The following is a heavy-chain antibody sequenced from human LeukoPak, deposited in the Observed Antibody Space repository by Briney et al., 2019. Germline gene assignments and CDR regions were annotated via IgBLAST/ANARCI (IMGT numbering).Heavy chain of an antibody. Sequence: KPSETLSLTCTVSGGSISSSSYYWGWIRQPAGKGLEWIGRIYTSGSTNYNPSLKSRVTMSVDTSKNQFSLKLSSVTAADTAVYYCAGKYIAAAGTSFWLRWGQGTLVTVSS. J-gene: IGHJ4*02. CDR2: IYTSGST. V-gene: IGHV4-61*02. D-gene: IGHD6-13*01. CDR3: AGKYIAAAGTSFWLR. CDR1: GGSISSSSYY.